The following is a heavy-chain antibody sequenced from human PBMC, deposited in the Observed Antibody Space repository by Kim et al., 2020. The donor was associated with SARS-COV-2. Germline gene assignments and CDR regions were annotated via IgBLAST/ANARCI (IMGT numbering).Heavy chain of an antibody. CDR3: ARDISRRTSYYDSGGYYSFDS. CDR1: GYTFVSYG. D-gene: IGHD3-22*01. V-gene: IGHV1-18*01. Sequence: ASVKVSCKASGYTFVSYGINWVRQAPGQGLEWMGWISPYNGNTNYVQKFQGRVTMTTDTSTNTAYMELRSLRSEDTAVYFCARDISRRTSYYDSGGYYSFDSWGQGTLVPVSS. CDR2: ISPYNGNT. J-gene: IGHJ5*01.